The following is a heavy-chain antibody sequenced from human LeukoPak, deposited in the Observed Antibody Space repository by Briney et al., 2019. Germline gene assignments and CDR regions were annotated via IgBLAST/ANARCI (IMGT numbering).Heavy chain of an antibody. J-gene: IGHJ3*02. CDR1: GGSISSYY. CDR3: AREPNYDILTGYYKGGDAFDI. CDR2: IYTSGST. Sequence: PSETLFLTCTVSGGSISSYYWSWIRQPAGKGLGWIGRIYTSGSTNYNPSLKSRVTMSVDTSKNQFSLKLSSVTAADTAVYYCAREPNYDILTGYYKGGDAFDIWGQGTMVTVSS. V-gene: IGHV4-4*07. D-gene: IGHD3-9*01.